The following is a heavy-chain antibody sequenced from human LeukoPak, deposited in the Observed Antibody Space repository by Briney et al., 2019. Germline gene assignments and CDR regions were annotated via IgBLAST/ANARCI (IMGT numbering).Heavy chain of an antibody. D-gene: IGHD4-17*01. CDR1: GFTFSSYW. CDR2: IKQDGSEK. Sequence: PGGSLRLSCAASGFTFSSYWMSWVRQAPGKGLEWVANIKQDGSEKYYVDSVKGRFTISRDNAKNSLYLQMNSLRAEDTAVCYCARVQTTVTTRAVYYYMDVWGKGTTVTISS. J-gene: IGHJ6*03. V-gene: IGHV3-7*01. CDR3: ARVQTTVTTRAVYYYMDV.